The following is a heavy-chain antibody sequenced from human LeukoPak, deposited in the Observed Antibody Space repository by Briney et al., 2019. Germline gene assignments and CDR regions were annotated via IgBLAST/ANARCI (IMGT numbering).Heavy chain of an antibody. CDR2: INPNSGGT. D-gene: IGHD5-24*01. V-gene: IGHV1-2*02. CDR1: GYTFTGYY. J-gene: IGHJ4*02. Sequence: SVKVSCKASGYTFTGYYMHWVRHAPGQGLEWMGWINPNSGGTNYAQKFQGRVTMTRDTSISTAYMELSSLRSDDTAVYYCARGLRAEMADLGYWGQGTLVTVSS. CDR3: ARGLRAEMADLGY.